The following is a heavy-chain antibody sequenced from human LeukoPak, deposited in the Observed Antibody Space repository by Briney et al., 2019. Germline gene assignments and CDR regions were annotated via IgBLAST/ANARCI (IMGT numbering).Heavy chain of an antibody. D-gene: IGHD4-17*01. Sequence: GGSLRLSCAASGFTFSSYAMSWVRQAPGKGLEWVSAISGSGGSTYYADSVKGRFTISRDNSKNTLYLQMNSLRAEDTAVYYCASHPYGDYDEYFQHWGQGTLVTVSS. CDR2: ISGSGGST. V-gene: IGHV3-23*01. J-gene: IGHJ1*01. CDR3: ASHPYGDYDEYFQH. CDR1: GFTFSSYA.